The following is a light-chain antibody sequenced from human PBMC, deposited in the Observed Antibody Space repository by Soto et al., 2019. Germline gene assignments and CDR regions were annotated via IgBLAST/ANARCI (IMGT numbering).Light chain of an antibody. CDR2: DVS. V-gene: IGLV2-14*01. Sequence: QSALTQPASVSGSPGQSITISCTGTSSDVGAYNSVAWYQHNPGKAPKLMIYDVSNRPSGVSSRFSGSKSANTASLSISGLQADDDADYYCSSYTSSSTLVFGTGPKVTVL. J-gene: IGLJ1*01. CDR3: SSYTSSSTLV. CDR1: SSDVGAYNS.